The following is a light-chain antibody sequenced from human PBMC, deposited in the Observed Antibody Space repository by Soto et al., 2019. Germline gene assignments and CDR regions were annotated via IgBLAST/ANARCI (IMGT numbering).Light chain of an antibody. J-gene: IGLJ1*01. CDR2: DVA. Sequence: QSALTQPASVSGSPGQSITISCTGTSSDVGRYNFVSWYQQHPGKVPKLIIYDVANRPSGVSDRFYGSKSGNTASLTISGVHAEDAADYDCYSYTTPGGSKLVFGTGTKLTVL. CDR3: YSYTTPGGSKLV. V-gene: IGLV2-14*03. CDR1: SSDVGRYNF.